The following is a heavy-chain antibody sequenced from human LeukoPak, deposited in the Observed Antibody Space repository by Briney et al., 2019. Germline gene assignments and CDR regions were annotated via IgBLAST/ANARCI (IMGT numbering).Heavy chain of an antibody. D-gene: IGHD6-13*01. V-gene: IGHV3-7*01. J-gene: IGHJ4*02. CDR1: GFTFSSYW. Sequence: GGSLRLSCAASGFTFSSYWMSWVRQAPGKGREWVANIKQDGSEKYYVDSVKGRFTISRDNAKNSLYLQMNSLRAEDTAVYYCARAGSMHSSGWYSFYWGQGTLVTVSS. CDR2: IKQDGSEK. CDR3: ARAGSMHSSGWYSFY.